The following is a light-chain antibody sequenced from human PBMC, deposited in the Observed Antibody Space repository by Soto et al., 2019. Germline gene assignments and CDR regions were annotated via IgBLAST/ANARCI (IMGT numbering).Light chain of an antibody. CDR2: VAS. J-gene: IGKJ1*01. V-gene: IGKV3-20*01. CDR1: QSVGGSY. Sequence: EIVLTQSPGTLSLSPGERATLSCRASQSVGGSYLAWFQQKPGQAPRLLIYVASTRATGVPDRFSGSGSATDCSRTINRLEPEDFAVDYCQHYGSSPWTFGQGTNVEIK. CDR3: QHYGSSPWT.